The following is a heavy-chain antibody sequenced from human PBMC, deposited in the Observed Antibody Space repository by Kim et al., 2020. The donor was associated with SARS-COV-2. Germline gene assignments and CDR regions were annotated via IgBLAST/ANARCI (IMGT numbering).Heavy chain of an antibody. CDR2: IYYRGST. J-gene: IGHJ4*02. CDR3: ARQGGAAYSTLDY. Sequence: SETLSLTCTVSGGSISSSSYYWGWLRQPPGKGLEWIGSIYYRGSTYYNPSLKSRVTISVDTSKNQFSLKLSSVTAADTAVYYCARQGGAAYSTLDYWGQGTLVTVSS. V-gene: IGHV4-39*01. D-gene: IGHD6-13*01. CDR1: GGSISSSSYY.